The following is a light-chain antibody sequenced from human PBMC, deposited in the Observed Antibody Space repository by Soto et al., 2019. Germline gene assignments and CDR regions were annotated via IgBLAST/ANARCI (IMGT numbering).Light chain of an antibody. V-gene: IGKV3-20*01. CDR3: QQFSSYPLT. CDR1: QTVRNNY. J-gene: IGKJ4*01. Sequence: EFELTQPPGTLSLYQGERATLSCRASQTVRNNYLAWYQQKPGQAPRLLIYDASSRATGIPDRFSGGGSGTDFTLTISRLEPEDFAVYYCQQFSSYPLTFGGGTKVDIK. CDR2: DAS.